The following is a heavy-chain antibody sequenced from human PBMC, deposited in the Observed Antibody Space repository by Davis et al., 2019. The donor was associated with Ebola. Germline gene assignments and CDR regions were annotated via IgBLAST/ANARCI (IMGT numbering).Heavy chain of an antibody. CDR1: GFTFSSYG. J-gene: IGHJ5*02. CDR3: TPVSSRWLSDYSWFHP. CDR2: IKSKTDGGTT. D-gene: IGHD3-22*01. V-gene: IGHV3-15*01. Sequence: GESLKISCAASGFTFSSYGMHWVRQAPGKGLEWVGRIKSKTDGGTTDYAAPVKGRFTISRDDSKNTLYLQMNSLKTEDTAVYYCTPVSSRWLSDYSWFHPWGQGTLVTVSS.